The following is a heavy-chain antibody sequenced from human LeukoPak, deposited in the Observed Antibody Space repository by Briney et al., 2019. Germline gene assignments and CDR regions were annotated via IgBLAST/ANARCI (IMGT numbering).Heavy chain of an antibody. J-gene: IGHJ4*02. V-gene: IGHV4-61*02. CDR3: ARGESSGWDYFDY. D-gene: IGHD6-19*01. Sequence: ASQTLSLTCTVSGGSISSGSYYWSWIRQPAGKGLEWIGRIYTSGSTNYNPSLKSRVTISVDTSKNRFSLKLSSVTAADTAVYYCARGESSGWDYFDYRGQGTLVTVSS. CDR2: IYTSGST. CDR1: GGSISSGSYY.